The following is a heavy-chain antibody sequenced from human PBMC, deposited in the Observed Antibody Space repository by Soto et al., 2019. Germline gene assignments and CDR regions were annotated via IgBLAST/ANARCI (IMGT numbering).Heavy chain of an antibody. J-gene: IGHJ4*01. CDR1: GYTFAAYY. CDR2: IFPNSVGST. CDR3: AKDEGGIFDY. V-gene: IGHV1-2*02. Sequence: QAQLVQSGAEVRRPGASVKVSCKTSGYTFAAYYLHWVRQAPGQGLEWMGFIFPNSVGSTTSATQFEGRVTMTRDSALSTAYLELSCRTSEYTGVYYCAKDEGGIFDYWGQGTLVSVSS. D-gene: IGHD3-16*01.